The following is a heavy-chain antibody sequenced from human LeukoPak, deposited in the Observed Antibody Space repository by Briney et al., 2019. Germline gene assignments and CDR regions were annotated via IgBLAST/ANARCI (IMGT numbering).Heavy chain of an antibody. CDR3: ARQNGVDAFDI. CDR1: GGSISSNY. D-gene: IGHD1-1*01. Sequence: SETLSLTCTVSGGSISSNYWSWVRQPPGKGLEWIGYIYYSGSTNYNPSLKSRVTISVDTSKNQFSLKLTSVTAADTAVYYCARQNGVDAFDIWGQGTMVTVSS. V-gene: IGHV4-59*08. CDR2: IYYSGST. J-gene: IGHJ3*02.